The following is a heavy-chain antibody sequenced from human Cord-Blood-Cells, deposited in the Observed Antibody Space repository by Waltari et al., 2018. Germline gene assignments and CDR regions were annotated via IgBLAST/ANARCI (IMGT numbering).Heavy chain of an antibody. CDR3: ARHLSTANNWYFDL. CDR1: GGSISSYY. D-gene: IGHD6-13*01. Sequence: QVQLQESGPGLVKPSETLSLTCTVSGGSISSYYWSWIRQPPGKGLEWIGYIYYSGSTNYNPSLKSRVTISVDTSKNQFSLKLSSVTAADTAVYYCARHLSTANNWYFDLWGRGTLVTVSS. CDR2: IYYSGST. V-gene: IGHV4-59*08. J-gene: IGHJ2*01.